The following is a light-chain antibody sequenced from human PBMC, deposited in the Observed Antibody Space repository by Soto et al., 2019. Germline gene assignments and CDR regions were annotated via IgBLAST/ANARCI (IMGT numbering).Light chain of an antibody. CDR2: SAS. V-gene: IGKV1-39*01. Sequence: DIQMTQSPSSLSASVGDRVTITCRASRSISTYLNWYQQKPGKAPKLLIYSASSLQSGVPSRFSGSGSGTDFTLTISSLQPEDFATYYCQQLNSYPLFGGGTKVEI. J-gene: IGKJ4*01. CDR1: RSISTY. CDR3: QQLNSYPL.